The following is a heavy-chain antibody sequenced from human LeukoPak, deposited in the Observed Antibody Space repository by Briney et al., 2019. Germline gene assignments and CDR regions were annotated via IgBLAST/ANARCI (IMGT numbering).Heavy chain of an antibody. V-gene: IGHV1-8*02. CDR3: ARVRGASGFDP. CDR2: MNPNSGNT. CDR1: GGTFSSYA. J-gene: IGHJ5*02. Sequence: ASVKVSCKASGGTFSSYAINWVRQATGQGLEWMGWMNPNSGNTGYAQKFQGRVTMTRNTSISTAYMELSSLRSEDTAVYYCARVRGASGFDPWGQGTLVTVSS. D-gene: IGHD3-10*01.